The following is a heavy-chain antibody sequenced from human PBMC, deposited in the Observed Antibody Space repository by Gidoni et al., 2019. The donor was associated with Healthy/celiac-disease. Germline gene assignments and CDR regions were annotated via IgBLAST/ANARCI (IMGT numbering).Heavy chain of an antibody. CDR2: SSGSGGST. Sequence: EVQLLESGGGLVQPGGSLRLSCAASGFTFSSYAMSWVRQAPGKGLEWVSASSGSGGSTYYADSVKGRFTISRDNSKNTLYLQMNSLRAEDTAVYYCAKCYYPNSGIGGIWGSGSYWNDYWGQGTLVTVSS. J-gene: IGHJ4*02. V-gene: IGHV3-23*01. D-gene: IGHD3-10*01. CDR1: GFTFSSYA. CDR3: AKCYYPNSGIGGIWGSGSYWNDY.